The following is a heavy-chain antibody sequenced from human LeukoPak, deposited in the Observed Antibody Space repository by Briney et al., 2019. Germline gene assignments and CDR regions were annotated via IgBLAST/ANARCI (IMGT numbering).Heavy chain of an antibody. CDR3: ARADVTTVVTPDFRFDP. Sequence: ASVKVSCKVSGYTLTELSMHWVRQAPGKGLEWMGGFDPEDGETIYAQKFQGRVTITADKSTSTAYMELNSLRSEDTAVYYCARADVTTVVTPDFRFDPWGQGTLVTVSS. CDR2: FDPEDGET. CDR1: GYTLTELS. V-gene: IGHV1-24*01. J-gene: IGHJ5*02. D-gene: IGHD4-23*01.